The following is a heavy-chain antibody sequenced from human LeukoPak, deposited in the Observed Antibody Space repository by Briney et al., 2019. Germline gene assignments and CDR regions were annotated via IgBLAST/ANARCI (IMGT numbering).Heavy chain of an antibody. CDR1: GDSISDDY. CDR2: IYTSGST. V-gene: IGHV4-4*07. D-gene: IGHD5-12*01. J-gene: IGHJ4*02. CDR3: ARGPYSGYTLRPLDY. Sequence: SETLSLTCTVSGDSISDDYYTWMRQPAGKGLEWIGRIYTSGSTNYNPSLKSRVTISVDTSKNQFSLKLSSVTAADTAVYYCARGPYSGYTLRPLDYWGQGTLVTVSS.